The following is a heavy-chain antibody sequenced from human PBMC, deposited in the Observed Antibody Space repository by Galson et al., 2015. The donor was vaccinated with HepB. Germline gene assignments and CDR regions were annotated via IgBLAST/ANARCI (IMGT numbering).Heavy chain of an antibody. V-gene: IGHV3-64D*06. D-gene: IGHD3-9*01. CDR1: GFTFSSYA. CDR3: MKPGQRQLVTIYFDY. J-gene: IGHJ4*02. Sequence: CAASGFTFSSYAMHWVRQAPGKGLEYVSAISSNGGSTYYADSVKGRFTISRDNSKNTLYLQMSSLRAEDTAVYYCMKPGQRQLVTIYFDYWGQGTLVTVSS. CDR2: ISSNGGST.